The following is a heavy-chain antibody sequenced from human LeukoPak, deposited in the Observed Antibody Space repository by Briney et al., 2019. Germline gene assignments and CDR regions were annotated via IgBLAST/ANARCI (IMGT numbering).Heavy chain of an antibody. J-gene: IGHJ5*02. V-gene: IGHV3-74*01. CDR1: GFTFSTYW. Sequence: PGGSLRLSCAASGFTFSTYWMHWVRQAPGKGLVCVSRVSADGSSTTYADSVKGRFTISRDNAKNTLYLQMNSLRVEDTAIYYCARGPISSNPGTWGQGTLVTVSS. CDR2: VSADGSST. D-gene: IGHD2-2*01. CDR3: ARGPISSNPGT.